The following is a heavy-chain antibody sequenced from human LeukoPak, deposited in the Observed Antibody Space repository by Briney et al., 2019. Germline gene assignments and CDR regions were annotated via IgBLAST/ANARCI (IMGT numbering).Heavy chain of an antibody. J-gene: IGHJ6*03. Sequence: SETLSLTCAVYGGSFSGYYWSWIRQPPGKGLEWIGEINHSGSTNYNPSLKSRVTISVDTSKNQFSLKLSSVTAADTAVYYCARGRGYGSGNYYYMDVWGKGTTVTVSS. CDR1: GGSFSGYY. CDR2: INHSGST. D-gene: IGHD3-10*01. V-gene: IGHV4-34*01. CDR3: ARGRGYGSGNYYYMDV.